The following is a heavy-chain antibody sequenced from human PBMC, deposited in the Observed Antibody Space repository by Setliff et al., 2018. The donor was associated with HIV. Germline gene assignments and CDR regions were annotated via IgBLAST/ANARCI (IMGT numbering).Heavy chain of an antibody. CDR1: GFIFSDSW. J-gene: IGHJ5*02. D-gene: IGHD4-17*01. V-gene: IGHV3-7*03. Sequence: PGGSLRLSCGASGFIFSDSWMDWVRQAPGKGLEWVATIKKDGREKYYVDSVKGRFTISRDNARTSLYLEMNSLRTEDTAVYFCAVSPDGDCATTECANWFDPWGQGTQVTVSS. CDR3: AVSPDGDCATTECANWFDP. CDR2: IKKDGREK.